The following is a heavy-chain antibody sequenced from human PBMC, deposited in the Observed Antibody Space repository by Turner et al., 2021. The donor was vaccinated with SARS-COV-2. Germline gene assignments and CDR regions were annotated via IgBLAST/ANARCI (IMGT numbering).Heavy chain of an antibody. CDR1: GLTVSSNS. V-gene: IGHV3-66*01. CDR2: IYSGGTT. CDR3: ARRIGGVGSTMVRDDAFDI. J-gene: IGHJ3*02. Sequence: EVQLVESGGGLVQPGGSLRLSCEASGLTVSSNSRSWVRQAPGKGLEWVSGIYSGGTTYYADSVKGRFTISRDNSKNTLYLQMNSLRAEDTAVYYCARRIGGVGSTMVRDDAFDIWGQGTMVTISS. D-gene: IGHD3-10*01.